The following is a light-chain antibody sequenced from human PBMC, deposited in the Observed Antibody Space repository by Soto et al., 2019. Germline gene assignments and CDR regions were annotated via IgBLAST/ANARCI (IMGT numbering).Light chain of an antibody. CDR2: DVD. V-gene: IGLV2-14*01. CDR3: SSYSSSSTVV. CDR1: SSDVGGYNY. J-gene: IGLJ2*01. Sequence: QSALTQPASVSGSPGQSITISCTGTSSDVGGYNYVSWYQQHPGKAPKLMIYDVDNRPSGVSNRFSGSRSGNTASLTISGLQAEDEADYYCSSYSSSSTVVFGGGTQVTVL.